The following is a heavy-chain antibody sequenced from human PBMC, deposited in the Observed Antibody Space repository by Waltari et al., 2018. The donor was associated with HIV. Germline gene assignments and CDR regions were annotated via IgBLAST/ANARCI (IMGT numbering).Heavy chain of an antibody. Sequence: QLQLQESGPGLVKPSETLSLTCTVSGGSISSSSYYWGWIRQPPAKGLEWIVSIYYSGRLSYDPSLKSRCTIAVYTSKNQFSLKLSSVPAADTAVYDCASSYLPDGPWYGMDVWGQGTTVTVSS. CDR2: IYYSGRL. J-gene: IGHJ6*02. CDR3: ASSYLPDGPWYGMDV. V-gene: IGHV4-39*07. CDR1: GGSISSSSYY. D-gene: IGHD3-10*01.